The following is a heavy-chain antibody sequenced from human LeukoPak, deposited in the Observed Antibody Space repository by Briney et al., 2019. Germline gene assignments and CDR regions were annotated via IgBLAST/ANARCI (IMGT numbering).Heavy chain of an antibody. J-gene: IGHJ4*02. CDR2: ITRNTAGGTS. V-gene: IGHV3-15*01. CDR1: GFTFSDAW. D-gene: IGHD1-26*01. CDR3: ATEYYGSFNF. Sequence: GGSLRLSCAASGFTFSDAWMSWVRQAPGKGLEWVGRITRNTAGGTSEYAAPVKGRFTLSRDDSKNTLYLQMSSLIIEDTAVYFCATEYYGSFNFWGQGTLVIVSS.